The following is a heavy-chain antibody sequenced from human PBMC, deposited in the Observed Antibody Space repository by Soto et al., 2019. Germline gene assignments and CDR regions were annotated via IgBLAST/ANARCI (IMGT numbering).Heavy chain of an antibody. CDR3: VGLNLDILPAYYAFDI. V-gene: IGHV4-59*08. Sequence: TVSAGLTRRREWLLFRQFPGKGLEYIGYISYSGSTNYNPSPKSRLTISVDTSKNQFSLKLTSVTAADTAVYYCVGLNLDILPAYYAFDIWGQGTMVT. CDR1: AGLTRRRE. D-gene: IGHD3-9*01. CDR2: ISYSGST. J-gene: IGHJ3*02.